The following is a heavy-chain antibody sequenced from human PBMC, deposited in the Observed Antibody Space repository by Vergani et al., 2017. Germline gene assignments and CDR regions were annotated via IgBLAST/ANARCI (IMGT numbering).Heavy chain of an antibody. Sequence: QVQLVQSGAEVKKPGASVKVSCKASGGTFSSYAISWVRQAPGQGLEWMGGIIPIFGTANYAQKFQGRVTITADESTSTAYMELSSLRSEDTAVYYCARDPPPYSSGWYEWNYWGQGTLVTVSS. D-gene: IGHD6-19*01. CDR3: ARDPPPYSSGWYEWNY. CDR1: GGTFSSYA. J-gene: IGHJ4*02. V-gene: IGHV1-69*13. CDR2: IIPIFGTA.